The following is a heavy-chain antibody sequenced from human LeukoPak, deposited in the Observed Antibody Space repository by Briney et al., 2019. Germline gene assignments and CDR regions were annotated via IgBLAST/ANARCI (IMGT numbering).Heavy chain of an antibody. CDR1: GFTFSNYE. V-gene: IGHV3-13*01. CDR2: IGIAGNT. D-gene: IGHD6-6*01. Sequence: GGSLRLSCAASGFTFSNYEMHWVRLVLGKGLEWVSAIGIAGNTFYAGSVKGRFTISRENAKNSFYLQMNSLGAGDTAVYYCAREGSLGSSDAFDIWGQGTMVTVSS. J-gene: IGHJ3*02. CDR3: AREGSLGSSDAFDI.